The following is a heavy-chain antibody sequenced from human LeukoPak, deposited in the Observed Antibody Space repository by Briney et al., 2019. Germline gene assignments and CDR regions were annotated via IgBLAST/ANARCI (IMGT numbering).Heavy chain of an antibody. CDR3: GAYDILTDAFDI. J-gene: IGHJ3*02. CDR1: GGSISSYY. Sequence: TSETLSLTCTVSGGSISSYYWTWIRQPPGKGLEWIGYIYYSGSTNYNPSLKSRVTISVDTSKNQFSLKLSSVTAADTAVYYCGAYDILTDAFDIWGQGTMVTVSS. V-gene: IGHV4-59*08. CDR2: IYYSGST. D-gene: IGHD3-9*01.